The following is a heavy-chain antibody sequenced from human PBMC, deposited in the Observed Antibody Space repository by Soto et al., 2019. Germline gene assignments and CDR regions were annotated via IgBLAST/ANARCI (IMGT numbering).Heavy chain of an antibody. CDR2: IVPNVDTS. D-gene: IGHD5-12*01. CDR3: VRVVAIPGYPDN. Sequence: QVQLVQSGAEVRQPASSVKVSCKTSRGTFSSYAISWVRQAPGQGLEWMGGIVPNVDTSTYAQKFQGRVTITADESTSTVYMELSSLRSDDTAVYYCVRVVAIPGYPDNWGQGTLVTVSS. V-gene: IGHV1-69*12. CDR1: RGTFSSYA. J-gene: IGHJ4*02.